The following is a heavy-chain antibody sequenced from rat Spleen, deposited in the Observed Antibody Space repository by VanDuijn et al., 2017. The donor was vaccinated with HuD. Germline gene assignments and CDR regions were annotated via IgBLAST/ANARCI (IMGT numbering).Heavy chain of an antibody. CDR3: ARTTYDYFDY. CDR2: ISYDGSST. J-gene: IGHJ2*01. V-gene: IGHV5-29*01. CDR1: GFTLSDYD. Sequence: EVQLVESGGGLVQPGRSMKLSCAASGFTLSDYDMAWVRQAPTKGLEWVATISYDGSSTYYRDSVKGRFTISRDNAKSTLYLQMNSLRSEDTAAYYCARTTYDYFDYWGQGVMVTVSS. D-gene: IGHD2-1*01.